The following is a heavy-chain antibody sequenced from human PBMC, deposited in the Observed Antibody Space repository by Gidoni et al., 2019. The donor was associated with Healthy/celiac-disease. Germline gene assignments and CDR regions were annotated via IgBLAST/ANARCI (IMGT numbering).Heavy chain of an antibody. V-gene: IGHV1-69*04. J-gene: IGHJ4*02. Sequence: QVQLVQSGAEVKKPGSSVKVSCKASGGTFSSYAISWVRQAPGQGLEWMGRIIPILGIANYAQKFQGRVTITADKSTSTAYMELSSLRSEDTAVYYCARDLGYGVKYDYWGQGTLVTVSS. CDR2: IIPILGIA. CDR3: ARDLGYGVKYDY. CDR1: GGTFSSYA. D-gene: IGHD4-17*01.